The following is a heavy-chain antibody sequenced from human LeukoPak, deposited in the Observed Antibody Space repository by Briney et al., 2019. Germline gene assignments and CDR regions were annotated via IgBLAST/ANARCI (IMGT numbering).Heavy chain of an antibody. CDR2: INTSGST. D-gene: IGHD2-2*01. CDR3: AKESCSSTSCYNNWFDP. Sequence: ASETLSLTCTVSGGSISSYYGSWIRQPAGKGLEWIGRINTSGSTKYNPSLKSRVTMSVDMSKNHFSLKLSSVTAADTAIYYCAKESCSSTSCYNNWFDPWGQGTLVTVSS. CDR1: GGSISSYY. J-gene: IGHJ5*02. V-gene: IGHV4-4*07.